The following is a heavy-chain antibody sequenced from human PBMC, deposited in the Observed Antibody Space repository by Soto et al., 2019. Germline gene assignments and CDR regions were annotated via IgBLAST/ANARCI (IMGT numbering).Heavy chain of an antibody. J-gene: IGHJ5*02. V-gene: IGHV1-2*04. CDR3: ARWVGASNWFDP. D-gene: IGHD1-26*01. CDR2: INTNTGDT. Sequence: ASVKVSCKTSGYTFTGYHIHWVRQAPGQGLEWMGWINTNTGDTNYAQKFQGWVTMTRDTSINTAYVQLSRLTSDDTAVYYCARWVGASNWFDPWGQGTLVTVSS. CDR1: GYTFTGYH.